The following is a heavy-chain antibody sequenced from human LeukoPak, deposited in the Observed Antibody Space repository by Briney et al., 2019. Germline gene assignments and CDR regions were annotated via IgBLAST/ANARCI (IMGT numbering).Heavy chain of an antibody. J-gene: IGHJ5*02. Sequence: GGSLRLSCTASGFTFGDYAMSWVRQAPGKGLEWVGFIRSKAYGGTTEYAASVKGRFTISRDDSKSIAYLQMNSLKTEDTAVYYCTRVGYYYDSSGYGSLSWFDPWGQGTLVTVSS. CDR3: TRVGYYYDSSGYGSLSWFDP. CDR2: IRSKAYGGTT. V-gene: IGHV3-49*04. D-gene: IGHD3-22*01. CDR1: GFTFGDYA.